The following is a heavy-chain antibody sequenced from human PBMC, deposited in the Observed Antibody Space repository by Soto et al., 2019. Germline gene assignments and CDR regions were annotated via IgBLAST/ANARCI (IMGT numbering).Heavy chain of an antibody. CDR3: ARGDYYASGSYYLFDY. D-gene: IGHD3-10*01. J-gene: IGHJ4*02. Sequence: QVQLQQWGAGLLKPSETLSLTCAVYGGSFSGYYWSWIRQPPGQGLEWIGEFNHSGSTNYNPSLKSRVTISEDPFKNQFSLKVSSVTAADTAVYYCARGDYYASGSYYLFDYWGQGTLVTVSS. V-gene: IGHV4-34*01. CDR2: FNHSGST. CDR1: GGSFSGYY.